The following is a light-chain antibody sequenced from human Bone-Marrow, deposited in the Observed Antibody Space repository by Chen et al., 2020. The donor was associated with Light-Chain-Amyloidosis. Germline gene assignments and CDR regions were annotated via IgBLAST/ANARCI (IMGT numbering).Light chain of an antibody. CDR3: SSYTTSGTHV. CDR2: DIS. V-gene: IGLV2-14*01. Sequence: QSALTQPASVFGTPGQSITISCTGTSSDVDGYNYVSWYQQHPGKAPKLMIYDISNRPSGVSNRFSGSKSGNTASLTISGLQAEDEADYYCSSYTTSGTHVFGTGTKVTVL. J-gene: IGLJ1*01. CDR1: SSDVDGYNY.